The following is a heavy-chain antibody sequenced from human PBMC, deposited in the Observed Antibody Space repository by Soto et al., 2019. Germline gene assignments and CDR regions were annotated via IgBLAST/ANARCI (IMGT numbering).Heavy chain of an antibody. CDR3: ARDLGIAARPGWFDX. V-gene: IGHV3-30-3*01. J-gene: IGHJ5*02. CDR1: GFTFSSYA. CDR2: ISYDGSNK. D-gene: IGHD6-6*01. Sequence: PGGSLRLSCAASGFTFSSYAMHWVRQAPGKGLEWVAVISYDGSNKYYADSVKGRFTISRDNSKNTLYLQMNSLRAEDTAVYYCARDLGIAARPGWFDXWGQGNLVT.